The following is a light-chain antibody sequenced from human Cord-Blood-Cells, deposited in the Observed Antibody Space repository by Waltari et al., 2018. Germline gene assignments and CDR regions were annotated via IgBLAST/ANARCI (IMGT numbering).Light chain of an antibody. CDR1: QSVSSY. V-gene: IGKV3-11*01. CDR2: DAS. Sequence: EIVLTQSPATLSLSHGEGATLSCRASQSVSSYLAGYQQKPGQAPRLLIYDASNRATGIPARFSGSGSGTDFTLTISSLEPEDFAVYYCQQRSNWPLTFGGGTKVEIK. CDR3: QQRSNWPLT. J-gene: IGKJ4*01.